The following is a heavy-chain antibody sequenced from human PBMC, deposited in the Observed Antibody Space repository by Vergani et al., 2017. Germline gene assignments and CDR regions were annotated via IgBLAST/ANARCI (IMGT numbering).Heavy chain of an antibody. D-gene: IGHD6-19*01. J-gene: IGHJ4*02. CDR1: GFTFSSYG. Sequence: QVQLVESGGGVVQPGRSLRLSCAASGFTFSSYGMHWVRQAPGKGLGWVAVISYDGSNKYYADSVKGRFTISRDNSKNTLYLQMNSMRAEDTAVYYCAKDLVAGFDYWGQGTLVTVSS. CDR3: AKDLVAGFDY. V-gene: IGHV3-30*18. CDR2: ISYDGSNK.